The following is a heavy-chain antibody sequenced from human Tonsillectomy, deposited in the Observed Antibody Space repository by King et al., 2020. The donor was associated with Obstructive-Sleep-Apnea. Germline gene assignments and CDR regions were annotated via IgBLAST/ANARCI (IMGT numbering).Heavy chain of an antibody. CDR1: GGSISSSSYY. CDR2: IYYSGRT. V-gene: IGHV4-39*07. J-gene: IGHJ5*02. CDR3: AREGPIVVVPAASGWFDP. Sequence: QLQESGPGLVKPSETLSLTCTVSGGSISSSSYYWGWIRQPPGKGLEWIGSIYYSGRTYYNPSLKSRVTMSAATSKNQFSLKLSSVTAADTAVYYCAREGPIVVVPAASGWFDPWGQGTLVTVSS. D-gene: IGHD2-2*01.